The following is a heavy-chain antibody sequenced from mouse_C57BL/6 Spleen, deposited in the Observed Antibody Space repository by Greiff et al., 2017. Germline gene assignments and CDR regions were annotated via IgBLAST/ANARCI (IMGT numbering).Heavy chain of an antibody. CDR3: ARPVGSPLYAMDY. V-gene: IGHV1-72*01. Sequence: QVQLQQPGAELVKPGASVKLSCKASGYTFTSYWMHWVKQRPGRGLVWIGRIDPYSGGTKYNEKFKSKATLTVDKPSSTAYMQLSSLTSEDSAVYYCARPVGSPLYAMDYWGQGTSVTVSS. J-gene: IGHJ4*01. CDR2: IDPYSGGT. CDR1: GYTFTSYW. D-gene: IGHD1-1*01.